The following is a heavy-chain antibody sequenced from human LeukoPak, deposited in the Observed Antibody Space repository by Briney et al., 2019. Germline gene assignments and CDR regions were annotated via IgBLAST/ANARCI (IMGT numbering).Heavy chain of an antibody. CDR2: IKQDGSEK. D-gene: IGHD3-3*01. J-gene: IGHJ4*02. Sequence: GGSLRLSCAASGFTFSSYWMSWVRQAPGKGLEWVANIKQDGSEKYYVDSVKGRFTISRDNAKNSLYLQMSSLRAEDTAAYYCARVGYYDFWSGYYWGQGTLVTVSS. V-gene: IGHV3-7*01. CDR3: ARVGYYDFWSGYY. CDR1: GFTFSSYW.